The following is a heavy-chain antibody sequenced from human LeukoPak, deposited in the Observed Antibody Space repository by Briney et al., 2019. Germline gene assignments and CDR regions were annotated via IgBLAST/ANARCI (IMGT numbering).Heavy chain of an antibody. Sequence: PGGSLRLPCAASGFIFNAYDMNWVRQAPGKGLEWLSFIEKTSSTIYYADSVKGRFTISRDNARNSLYLQLNSLRDEDTALYYCVRDRMGGAFDIWGQGTMVTISS. D-gene: IGHD3-16*01. V-gene: IGHV3-48*02. CDR1: GFIFNAYD. CDR2: IEKTSSTI. CDR3: VRDRMGGAFDI. J-gene: IGHJ3*02.